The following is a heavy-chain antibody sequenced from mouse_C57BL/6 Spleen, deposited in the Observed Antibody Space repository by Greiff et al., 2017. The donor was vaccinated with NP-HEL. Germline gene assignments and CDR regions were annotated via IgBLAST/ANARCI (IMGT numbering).Heavy chain of an antibody. V-gene: IGHV2-6-1*01. J-gene: IGHJ1*03. CDR3: ARHRRGSSYWYFDV. CDR1: GFSLTSYG. Sequence: VQLQESGPGLVAPSQSLSITCTVSGFSLTSYGVHWVRQPPGKGLEWLVVIWSDGSTTYNSALKSRLSISKDNSKSQVFLKMNSLQTDDTAMYYGARHRRGSSYWYFDVWGTGTTVTVSS. D-gene: IGHD1-1*01. CDR2: IWSDGST.